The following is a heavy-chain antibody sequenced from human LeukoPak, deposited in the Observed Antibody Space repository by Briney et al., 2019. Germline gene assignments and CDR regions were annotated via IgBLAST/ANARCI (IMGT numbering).Heavy chain of an antibody. V-gene: IGHV3-21*01. CDR2: ISSSSSYI. D-gene: IGHD6-6*01. CDR3: ARERGYSSSGANY. CDR1: GFTFSSYS. Sequence: PGGSLRLSCAASGFTFSSYSMNWVRQAPGKGLEWVSSISSSSSYIYYADSVKGRFTISRDNAKNSLYLQMNSLRAEDTAVYYCARERGYSSSGANYWGQGTLVTVSS. J-gene: IGHJ4*02.